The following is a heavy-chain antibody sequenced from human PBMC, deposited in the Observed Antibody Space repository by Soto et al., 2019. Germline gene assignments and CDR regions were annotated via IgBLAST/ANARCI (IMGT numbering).Heavy chain of an antibody. CDR3: ARDYSSGWSKD. CDR1: GYTFTSYD. CDR2: RTPNRGNT. Sequence: QVQLVQSGAEVKKPGASVKVACKASGYTFTSYDINWVRQATGQGLEWMGWRTPNRGNTGYAQKFQGRVTMTRNTSISTAYIELSSLISEDTAVYYCARDYSSGWSKDWCQGTLVTVSS. J-gene: IGHJ4*02. V-gene: IGHV1-8*01. D-gene: IGHD6-19*01.